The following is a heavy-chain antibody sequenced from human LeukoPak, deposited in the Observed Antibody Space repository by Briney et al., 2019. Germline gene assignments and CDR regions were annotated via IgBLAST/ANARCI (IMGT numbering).Heavy chain of an antibody. CDR1: GGSISSYY. V-gene: IGHV4-59*08. D-gene: IGHD6-13*01. J-gene: IGHJ4*02. CDR2: IYYSGST. CDR3: ARHWETSSWYVDY. Sequence: PSETLSLTCTVSGGSISSYYWSWIRQPPGKGLEWIGYIYYSGSTHYNPSLKSRVTISLDTSKNQLSLKVSSVTAADTAVYYRARHWETSSWYVDYWGQGTLVTVSS.